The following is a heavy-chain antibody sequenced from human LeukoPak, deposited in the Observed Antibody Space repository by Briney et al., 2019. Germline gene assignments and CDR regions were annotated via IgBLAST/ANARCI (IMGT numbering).Heavy chain of an antibody. CDR1: GGSISRYY. CDR2: ISGSGGST. J-gene: IGHJ4*02. D-gene: IGHD6-19*01. V-gene: IGHV3-23*01. CDR3: AAGWYYFDY. Sequence: ETLSLTCTVSGGSISRYYWSWVRQAPGKGLEWVSAISGSGGSTYYADSVKGRFTISRDNSKNTLYLQMNSLRAEDTAVYYCAAGWYYFDYWGQGTLVTVSS.